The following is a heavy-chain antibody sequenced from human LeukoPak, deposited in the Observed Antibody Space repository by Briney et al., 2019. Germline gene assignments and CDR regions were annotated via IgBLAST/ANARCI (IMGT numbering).Heavy chain of an antibody. CDR3: ARVYDSSGYYPLYY. CDR2: IRYDGSNK. CDR1: GFTFSSYE. J-gene: IGHJ4*02. Sequence: GGSLRLSCAASGFTFSSYEMNWVRQAPGKGLEWVAFIRYDGSNKYYADSVKGRFTISRDNSKNTLYLQMNSLRAEDTAVYYCARVYDSSGYYPLYYWGQGTLVTVSS. V-gene: IGHV3-30*02. D-gene: IGHD3-22*01.